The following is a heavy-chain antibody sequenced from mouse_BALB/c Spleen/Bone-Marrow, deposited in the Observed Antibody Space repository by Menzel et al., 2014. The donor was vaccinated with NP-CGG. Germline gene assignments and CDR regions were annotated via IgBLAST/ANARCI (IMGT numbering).Heavy chain of an antibody. CDR1: GFTFSDYY. J-gene: IGHJ4*01. Sequence: EVKLVGSGVGLVQTGGSLRLSSASSGFTFSDYYISWVRQFPGKELVWLRFIIHNAYGDSTEYSPSVKGRFTISRDNSERILYIQMNPLRAEASDPYDSAADSDYESDKAGSMDYCGEGTSVTVSS. D-gene: IGHD2-4*01. CDR2: IIHNAYGDST. CDR3: AADSDYESDKAGSMDY. V-gene: IGHV7-3*02.